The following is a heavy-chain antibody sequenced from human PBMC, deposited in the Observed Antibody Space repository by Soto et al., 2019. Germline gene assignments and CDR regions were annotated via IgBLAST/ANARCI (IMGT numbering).Heavy chain of an antibody. V-gene: IGHV3-30-3*01. CDR2: ISYDGSNK. Sequence: PGGSLRLSCAASGFTFSSYAMHWVRQAPGKGLERVAVISYDGSNKYYADSVKGRFTISRDNSKNTLYLQMNSLRAEDTAVYYCARDLGGRKRAYYYYGMDVWGQGTTVTV. CDR1: GFTFSSYA. D-gene: IGHD2-15*01. CDR3: ARDLGGRKRAYYYYGMDV. J-gene: IGHJ6*02.